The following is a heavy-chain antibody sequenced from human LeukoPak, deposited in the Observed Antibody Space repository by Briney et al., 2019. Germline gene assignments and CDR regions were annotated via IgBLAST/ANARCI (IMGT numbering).Heavy chain of an antibody. CDR1: GYTFTSYG. V-gene: IGHV1-18*01. J-gene: IGHJ4*02. CDR2: ISAYNGNT. Sequence: ASVKVSCKASGYTFTSYGISWVRQAPGQGLEWMGWISAYNGNTNYAQKFQGRVTMTTDTSTSTAYMALRRLRSDDTAVYYCARDRSYYYDSSGPTDYWGQGTLVTVSS. CDR3: ARDRSYYYDSSGPTDY. D-gene: IGHD3-22*01.